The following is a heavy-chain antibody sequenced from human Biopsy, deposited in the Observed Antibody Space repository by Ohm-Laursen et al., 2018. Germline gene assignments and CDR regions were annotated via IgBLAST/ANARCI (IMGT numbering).Heavy chain of an antibody. D-gene: IGHD5-24*01. Sequence: SDTLSLTCTVSGGSFSGYYWSWIRQPPGKGLEWIGYISGSSNTNYNPSLKSRVTLSTDTSETQFSLRLSSVTAADTAVYYCARQDGYLGHEYWGQGALVTVSS. V-gene: IGHV4-59*08. CDR2: ISGSSNT. J-gene: IGHJ4*02. CDR3: ARQDGYLGHEY. CDR1: GGSFSGYY.